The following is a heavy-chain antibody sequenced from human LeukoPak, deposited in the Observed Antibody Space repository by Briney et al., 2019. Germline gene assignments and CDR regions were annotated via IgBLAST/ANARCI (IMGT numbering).Heavy chain of an antibody. V-gene: IGHV3-74*01. J-gene: IGHJ4*02. CDR1: GFGFSVYW. Sequence: PGGSPRLSCAASGFGFSVYWMHWARQAPGKGLVWVAHINEDGTSASHADSVKGRFTISRDNAKNTLYLQMNSLTVEDTAVYYCARVPTNSYGFGQWGQGSLVTVSS. CDR2: INEDGTSA. CDR3: ARVPTNSYGFGQ. D-gene: IGHD5-18*01.